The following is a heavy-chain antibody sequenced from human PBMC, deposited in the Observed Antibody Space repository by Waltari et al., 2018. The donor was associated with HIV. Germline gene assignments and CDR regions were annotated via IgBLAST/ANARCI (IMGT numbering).Heavy chain of an antibody. CDR2: ISKSGYYV. D-gene: IGHD1-1*01. Sequence: DVQLVESGGGLVKPGQSLRLSCIASGFKFDLFSMTWVRQAPGGVLGWVASISKSGYYVYNAASLKGRVTVSRDNAKESLLLQVSSLAADDTGLYFCVRDRTSETTGDFDSWGRGVPVIVSS. V-gene: IGHV3-21*02. J-gene: IGHJ4*02. CDR1: GFKFDLFS. CDR3: VRDRTSETTGDFDS.